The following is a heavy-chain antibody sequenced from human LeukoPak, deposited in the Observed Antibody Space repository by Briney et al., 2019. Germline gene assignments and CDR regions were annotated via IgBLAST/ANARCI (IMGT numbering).Heavy chain of an antibody. V-gene: IGHV1-2*02. D-gene: IGHD1-14*01. CDR1: GYSFTGYY. CDR2: INPNNGGT. J-gene: IGHJ6*03. Sequence: ASVKVSCKASGYSFTGYYIHWVRQAPGQGLEWRGWINPNNGGTNYAQKFQGRVTVTRDTSISTAFMELSRLRSDDTAVYYCVCEHRGPLAPMDVWGKGTTVTVSS. CDR3: VCEHRGPLAPMDV.